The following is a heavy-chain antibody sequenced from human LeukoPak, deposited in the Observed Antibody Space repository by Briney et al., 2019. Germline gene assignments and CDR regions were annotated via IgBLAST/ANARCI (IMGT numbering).Heavy chain of an antibody. D-gene: IGHD2/OR15-2a*01. CDR1: GYTFTSYA. Sequence: GASVKVSCKASGYTFTSYAMNWVRQAPGQGLEWMGWINTNTGNPTYAQGFTGRFVFSLDTSVSTAYLQISSLKAEDTAVCYCARAFLPRIVSWFDPWGQGTLVTVSS. J-gene: IGHJ5*02. V-gene: IGHV7-4-1*02. CDR3: ARAFLPRIVSWFDP. CDR2: INTNTGNP.